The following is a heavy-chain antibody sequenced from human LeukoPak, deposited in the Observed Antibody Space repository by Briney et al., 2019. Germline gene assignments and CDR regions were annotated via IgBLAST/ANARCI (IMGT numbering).Heavy chain of an antibody. CDR2: ISSSGSTI. CDR3: ARDTLYSGYDPSSPVYYYYYGMDV. V-gene: IGHV3-48*03. J-gene: IGHJ6*02. CDR1: GFTFSSYD. Sequence: GGSLRLSCAASGFTFSSYDMNWVRQAPGKGLEWVSYISSSGSTIYYADSVKGRFTISRDNAKNSLYLQMNSLRAEDTAVYYCARDTLYSGYDPSSPVYYYYYGMDVWGQGTTVTVSS. D-gene: IGHD5-12*01.